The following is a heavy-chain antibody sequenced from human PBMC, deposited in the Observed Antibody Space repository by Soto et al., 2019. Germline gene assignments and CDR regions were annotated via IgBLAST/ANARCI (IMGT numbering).Heavy chain of an antibody. CDR3: AREFRDSSSSFDY. Sequence: GASVKVSCKASGGTFSSYAISWVRQAPGQGLEWMGGIIPIFGTANYAQKFQGRVTITADESTSTAYMELSSLRSEDTAVYYCAREFRDSSSSFDYWGQGTLVTVSS. D-gene: IGHD6-6*01. CDR1: GGTFSSYA. J-gene: IGHJ4*02. CDR2: IIPIFGTA. V-gene: IGHV1-69*13.